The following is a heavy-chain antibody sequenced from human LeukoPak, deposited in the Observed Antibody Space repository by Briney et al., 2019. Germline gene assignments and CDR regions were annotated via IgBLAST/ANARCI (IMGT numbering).Heavy chain of an antibody. J-gene: IGHJ3*02. D-gene: IGHD3-22*01. CDR1: GYTFTSYY. Sequence: ASVKVSCKASGYTFTSYYMHWVRQAPGQGLEWMGIINPSGGSTTYAQKFQGRVTMTRDMSTSTVYMELSSLRSEDTAVYYCARNPYYYDSGGYSREAFDIWGQGTMVTVSS. CDR2: INPSGGST. CDR3: ARNPYYYDSGGYSREAFDI. V-gene: IGHV1-46*01.